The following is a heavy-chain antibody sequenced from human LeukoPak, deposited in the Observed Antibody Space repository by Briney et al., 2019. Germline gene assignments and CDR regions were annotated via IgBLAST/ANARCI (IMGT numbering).Heavy chain of an antibody. J-gene: IGHJ4*02. CDR3: AKAQSGWSGYATPGY. CDR1: GFTFSSYG. V-gene: IGHV3-30*18. CDR2: ISYDGSNK. Sequence: GRSLRLSCAASGFTFSSYGMHWVRQAPGKGLEWVAVISYDGSNKYYADSVKGRFTISRDNSKNTLYLQMNSLRAEDTAIYYCAKAQSGWSGYATPGYWGQGTLVTVSS. D-gene: IGHD5-12*01.